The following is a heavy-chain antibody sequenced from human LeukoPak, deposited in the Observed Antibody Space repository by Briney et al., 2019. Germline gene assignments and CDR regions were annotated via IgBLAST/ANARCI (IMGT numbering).Heavy chain of an antibody. Sequence: GGSLRLSCAASGFTFSSYSMNWVRQAPGKGLEWVGRIKSKTDGGTIDHGAPVKGRFTISRDDSTNTLYLQMNSLKTEDTAVYYCTAYRYCSTTTCYSFDYWGQGTLVTVSS. J-gene: IGHJ4*02. CDR2: IKSKTDGGTI. D-gene: IGHD2-2*01. CDR1: GFTFSSYS. V-gene: IGHV3-15*01. CDR3: TAYRYCSTTTCYSFDY.